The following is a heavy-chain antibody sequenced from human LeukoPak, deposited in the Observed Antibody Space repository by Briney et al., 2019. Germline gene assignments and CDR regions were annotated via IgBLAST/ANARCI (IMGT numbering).Heavy chain of an antibody. CDR3: ARDPVVSGDY. Sequence: PGGSLSLSCAASGFTFSSYSMIWVREAPGKGMEWVSYISSSSSTIYYADSVKGRFTISRDNAKNSLYLQMNSLRAEDTAVYYCARDPVVSGDYWGQGTLVTVSS. V-gene: IGHV3-48*01. CDR1: GFTFSSYS. D-gene: IGHD2-15*01. CDR2: ISSSSSTI. J-gene: IGHJ4*02.